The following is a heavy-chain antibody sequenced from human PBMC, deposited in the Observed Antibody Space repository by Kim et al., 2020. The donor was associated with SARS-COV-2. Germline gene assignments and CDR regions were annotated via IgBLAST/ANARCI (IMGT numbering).Heavy chain of an antibody. D-gene: IGHD3-16*02. CDR3: ARDPYYDYVWGSYRSVAFDI. CDR2: IYYSGST. CDR1: GGSISSYY. Sequence: SETLSLTCTVSGGSISSYYWSWIRQPPGKGLEWIGYIYYSGSTNYNPSLKSRVTISVDTSKNQFSLKLSSVTAADTAVDYCARDPYYDYVWGSYRSVAFDIWGQGTMVTVSS. V-gene: IGHV4-59*13. J-gene: IGHJ3*02.